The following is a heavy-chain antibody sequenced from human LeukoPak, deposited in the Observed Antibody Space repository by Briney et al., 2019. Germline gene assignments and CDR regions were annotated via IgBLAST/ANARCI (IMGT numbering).Heavy chain of an antibody. CDR3: ARASRSGYDY. D-gene: IGHD3-22*01. CDR1: GFTFSTYG. V-gene: IGHV3-48*02. J-gene: IGHJ4*02. Sequence: PGGSLRLSCAASGFTFSTYGMNWLRQAPGKGLEWVSYINHSSTSVYYADSVKGRFTISRDNSKNSLTLQMNGLRDEDTAVYYCARASRSGYDYWGQGALVTVS. CDR2: INHSSTSV.